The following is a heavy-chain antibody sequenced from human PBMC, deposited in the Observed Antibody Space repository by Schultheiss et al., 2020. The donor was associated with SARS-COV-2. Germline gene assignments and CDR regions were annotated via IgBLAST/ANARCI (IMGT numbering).Heavy chain of an antibody. J-gene: IGHJ6*02. V-gene: IGHV3-23*01. CDR1: GFTFSSYA. Sequence: GGSLRLSCAASGFTFSSYAMSWVRQAPGKGLEWVSSISGSGGSTYYADSVKGRFTISRDNSQSTLYLQMNSLRAEDTAVYYCARGGDPRYYYYGMDVWGQGTTVTVSS. CDR2: ISGSGGST. D-gene: IGHD2-21*02. CDR3: ARGGDPRYYYYGMDV.